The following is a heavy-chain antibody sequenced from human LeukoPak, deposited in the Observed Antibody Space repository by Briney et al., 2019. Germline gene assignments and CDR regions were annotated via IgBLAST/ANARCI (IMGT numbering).Heavy chain of an antibody. Sequence: SETLSLTCTVSGGSISSSSYYWSWFRQSPGTGLEWIGSIYHTGSTNYNPSLKSRVTISVDKSKNQFSLKLSSLTAADTAVYYCARANYFDYWGQGTLVTVSS. J-gene: IGHJ4*02. CDR3: ARANYFDY. CDR1: GGSISSSSYY. CDR2: IYHTGST. V-gene: IGHV4-61*05.